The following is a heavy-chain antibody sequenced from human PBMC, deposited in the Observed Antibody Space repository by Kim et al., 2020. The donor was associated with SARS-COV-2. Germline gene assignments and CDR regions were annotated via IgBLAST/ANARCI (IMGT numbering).Heavy chain of an antibody. CDR3: ARFGIAASMSLVRGGSYGMDV. J-gene: IGHJ6*02. D-gene: IGHD6-13*01. V-gene: IGHV3-48*02. CDR1: GFTFSSYS. CDR2: ISSSSSTI. Sequence: GGSLRLSCAASGFTFSSYSMNWVRQAPGKGLEWVSYISSSSSTIYYADSVKGRFTISRDNAKNSLYLQMNSLRDEDTAVYYCARFGIAASMSLVRGGSYGMDVWGQGTTVTVSS.